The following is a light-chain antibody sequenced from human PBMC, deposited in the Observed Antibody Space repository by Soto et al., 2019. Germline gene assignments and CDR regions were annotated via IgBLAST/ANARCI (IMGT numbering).Light chain of an antibody. J-gene: IGLJ3*02. CDR3: GTWDSSLSQWV. CDR2: DNN. V-gene: IGLV1-51*01. CDR1: DSNIGNNF. Sequence: QSVLTQPPSVSAAPGQTVAISCSGSDSNIGNNFVAWYQQVPGTAPKLLIYDNNKKPSGIPDRFSGSRSGTSVTLAITGLQAGDEADYYCGTWDSSLSQWVFGGGTKLTVL.